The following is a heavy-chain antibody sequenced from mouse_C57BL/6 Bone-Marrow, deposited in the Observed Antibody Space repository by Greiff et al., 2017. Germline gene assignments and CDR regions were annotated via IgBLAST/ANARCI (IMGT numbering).Heavy chain of an antibody. J-gene: IGHJ3*01. V-gene: IGHV1-69*01. Sequence: QVQLKQPGAELVMPGASVKLSCKASGYTFTSYRMHWVKQRPGQGLEWIGEIDPSDSYTNYNQKFKGKSTLTVDKSSSTAYMQLSSLTSEDSAVYYCARSRYDYDGAWFAYWGQGTLVTVSA. CDR3: ARSRYDYDGAWFAY. CDR2: IDPSDSYT. D-gene: IGHD2-4*01. CDR1: GYTFTSYR.